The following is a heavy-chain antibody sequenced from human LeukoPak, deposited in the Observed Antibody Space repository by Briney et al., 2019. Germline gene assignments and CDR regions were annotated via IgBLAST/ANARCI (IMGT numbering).Heavy chain of an antibody. CDR1: AGSISSGDYY. CDR2: IYCSGST. V-gene: IGHV4-30-4*08. D-gene: IGHD6-6*01. CDR3: ARDSDSSSSDAGWFDH. J-gene: IGHJ5*02. Sequence: SETLSLTCTVSAGSISSGDYYWRWLRQPPGTGREWFGYIYCSGSTYYNPSLKSRVTISVDTSKKQFSLKLSSVTAADTVLYYCARDSDSSSSDAGWFDHWGQGTLVTVSS.